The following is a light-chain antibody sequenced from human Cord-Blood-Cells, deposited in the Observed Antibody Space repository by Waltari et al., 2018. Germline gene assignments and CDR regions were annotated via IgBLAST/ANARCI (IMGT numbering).Light chain of an antibody. CDR1: SSDVGRYNI. CDR3: CSYAGSSTYV. V-gene: IGLV2-23*01. Sequence: QSALTQPASVSGSPGQSITISCTGTSSDVGRYNIVSWYQQHPGKAPKPLIYEGSKRPSGVSNRFSGSKSGNTASLTISGLQAEDEADYYCCSYAGSSTYVFGTGTKVTVL. CDR2: EGS. J-gene: IGLJ1*01.